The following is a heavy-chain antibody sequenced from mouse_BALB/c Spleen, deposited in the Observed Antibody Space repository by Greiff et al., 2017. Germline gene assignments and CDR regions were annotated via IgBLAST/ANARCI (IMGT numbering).Heavy chain of an antibody. CDR2: ISSGGSYT. CDR1: GFTFSSYT. J-gene: IGHJ3*01. Sequence: EVQLVESGGGLVKPGGSLKLSCAASGFTFSSYTMSWVRQTPEKRLEWVATISSGGSYTYYPDSVKGRFTISRDNAKNTLYLQMSSLKSEDTAMYYCTRDEGFAYWGQGTLVTVSA. V-gene: IGHV5-6-4*01. CDR3: TRDEGFAY.